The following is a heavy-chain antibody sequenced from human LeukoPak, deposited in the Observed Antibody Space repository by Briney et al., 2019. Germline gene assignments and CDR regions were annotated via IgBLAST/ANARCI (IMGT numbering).Heavy chain of an antibody. CDR2: ISGSGGNT. Sequence: GGSLRLSCAASEFTFNNYAMSWVRQAPGKGLEWVSAISGSGGNTYYADSVKGRFTISRDNSKNTLYLQMNSLRAEDTAVYYRAKEMATIIVVDPFDYWGQGTLVTVSS. V-gene: IGHV3-23*01. CDR1: EFTFNNYA. D-gene: IGHD5-24*01. J-gene: IGHJ4*02. CDR3: AKEMATIIVVDPFDY.